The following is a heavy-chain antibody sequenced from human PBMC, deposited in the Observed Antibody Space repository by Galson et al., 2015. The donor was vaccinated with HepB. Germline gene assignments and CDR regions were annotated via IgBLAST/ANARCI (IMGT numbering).Heavy chain of an antibody. Sequence: SVKVSCKASGYTFTGYYMHWVRQAPGQGLEWMGWINPNSGGTNYAQKFQGWVTMTRDTSISTAYMELSRLRSDDTAVYYCARPEGSGLKNLYAMDVWGQGATVTVSS. D-gene: IGHD3-10*01. CDR1: GYTFTGYY. J-gene: IGHJ6*02. V-gene: IGHV1-2*04. CDR2: INPNSGGT. CDR3: ARPEGSGLKNLYAMDV.